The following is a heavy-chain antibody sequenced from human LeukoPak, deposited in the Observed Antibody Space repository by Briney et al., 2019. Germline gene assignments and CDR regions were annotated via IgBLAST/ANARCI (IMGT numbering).Heavy chain of an antibody. J-gene: IGHJ5*02. V-gene: IGHV4-39*01. CDR2: IHYSGST. D-gene: IGHD3-16*01. Sequence: SETLSLTCTVSGGSISSSSYYWGWIRQPPGKGLEWIGSIHYSGSTYYNPSLKSRVTISVDTSKNQFSLKLSSVTAADTAVYYCASGLEGAFDPWGQGTLVTVSS. CDR3: ASGLEGAFDP. CDR1: GGSISSSSYY.